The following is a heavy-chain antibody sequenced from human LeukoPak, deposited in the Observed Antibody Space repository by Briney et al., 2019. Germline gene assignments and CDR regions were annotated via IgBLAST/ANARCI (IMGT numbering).Heavy chain of an antibody. V-gene: IGHV3-21*01. CDR3: ARDVWGRRYYYYYMDV. Sequence: PGGSLRLSCAASGFTFSSYNMNWVRQAPGKGLEWVSSISSSSSYIYYADSVKGRFTISRDNAKNSLYLQMNSLRAEDTAVYYCARDVWGRRYYYYYMDVWGKGTTVTVSS. D-gene: IGHD7-27*01. CDR1: GFTFSSYN. CDR2: ISSSSSYI. J-gene: IGHJ6*03.